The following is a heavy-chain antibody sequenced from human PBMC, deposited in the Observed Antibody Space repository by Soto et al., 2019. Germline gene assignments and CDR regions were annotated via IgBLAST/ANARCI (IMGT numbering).Heavy chain of an antibody. D-gene: IGHD6-13*01. Sequence: PSETLSLTCAVSGGSISSGGYSWSWIRHPPGKGLEWIGYIYHSGSTYYNPSLKSRVTISVDRSKNQFSLKLSSVTAADTAVYYCARGRGAAAGPYVFESWGQGTMVTVSS. CDR2: IYHSGST. CDR1: GGSISSGGYS. CDR3: ARGRGAAAGPYVFES. V-gene: IGHV4-30-2*01. J-gene: IGHJ3*02.